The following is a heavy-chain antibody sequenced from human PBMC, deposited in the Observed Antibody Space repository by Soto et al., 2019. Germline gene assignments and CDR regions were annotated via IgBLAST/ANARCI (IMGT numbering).Heavy chain of an antibody. Sequence: EAQLVESGGGLVQPGGSLRLSCAASGFTFSSYWMHWVRQAPGKGLVWVSRINSDGSTTTYADSVKGRFTISRDNVKNSLYLRMNSLRVEDTAVYLCARVGTGNYNWFDPWGQGTLVIVSS. CDR2: INSDGSTT. V-gene: IGHV3-74*03. CDR1: GFTFSSYW. J-gene: IGHJ5*02. CDR3: ARVGTGNYNWFDP. D-gene: IGHD7-27*01.